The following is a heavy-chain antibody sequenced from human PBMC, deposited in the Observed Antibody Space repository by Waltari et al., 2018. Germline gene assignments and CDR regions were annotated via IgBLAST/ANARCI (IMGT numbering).Heavy chain of an antibody. CDR1: GFNVNDNT. J-gene: IGHJ4*02. CDR2: LSNGKEVS. CDR3: VREVGYTNSAT. Sequence: LESGGASVQPGGSLRLSCAASGFNVNDNTMSWVRKPPGKVLELVASLSNGKEVSYQSDSVKGRFTTSRDIAGNSIYLQMSGLRSEDTAIYYCVREVGYTNSATWGQGTLVNVSP. V-gene: IGHV3-23*05. D-gene: IGHD4-4*01.